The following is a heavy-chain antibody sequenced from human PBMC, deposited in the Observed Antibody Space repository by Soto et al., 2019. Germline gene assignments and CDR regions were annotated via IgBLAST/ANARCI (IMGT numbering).Heavy chain of an antibody. Sequence: EVQLVESGGGLVQPGGSLRLSCAASGFTLSDYCMHWVRQAPGKGLVLVSRINFDGSTTSYADSAKGRFTFSRDNAKTTLYLHMDSLRAEDTAVYYWARAEDHDLVTGYFDYWGRGTLVTVSS. J-gene: IGHJ4*02. D-gene: IGHD3-9*01. CDR3: ARAEDHDLVTGYFDY. CDR1: GFTLSDYC. CDR2: INFDGSTT. V-gene: IGHV3-74*01.